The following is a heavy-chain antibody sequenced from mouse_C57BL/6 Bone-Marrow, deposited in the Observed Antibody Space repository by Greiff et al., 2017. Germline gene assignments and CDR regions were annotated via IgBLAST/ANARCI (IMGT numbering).Heavy chain of an antibody. CDR1: GFTFSSYA. Sequence: EVKLVESGGGLVKPGGSLKLSCAASGFTFSSYAMPWVRQTPEKRLEWVATISDGGSYTYYPDNVKGRFPLSRDNTKNNQYLQMSHLKSEDTAMYYCARDDYAGRFGYWGQGTTLTVSS. V-gene: IGHV5-4*03. D-gene: IGHD2-4*01. CDR2: ISDGGSYT. J-gene: IGHJ2*01. CDR3: ARDDYAGRFGY.